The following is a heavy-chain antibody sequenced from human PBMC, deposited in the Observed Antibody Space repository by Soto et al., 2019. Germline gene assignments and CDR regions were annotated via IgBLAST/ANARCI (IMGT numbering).Heavy chain of an antibody. CDR2: INPSGGST. V-gene: IGHV1-46*01. CDR1: GYTFTSYY. Sequence: ASVKVSCKASGYTFTSYYMHWVRQAPGQGLEWMGIINPSGGSTSYAQKFQGRVTMTRDTSTSTVYMELSSLRSEDTAVYYCARDHSGWYGYYYYRMDVWGQGTTVTVSS. J-gene: IGHJ6*02. CDR3: ARDHSGWYGYYYYRMDV. D-gene: IGHD6-19*01.